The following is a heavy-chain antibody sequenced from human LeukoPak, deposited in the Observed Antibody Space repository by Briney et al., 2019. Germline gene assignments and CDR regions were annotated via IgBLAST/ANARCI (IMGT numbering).Heavy chain of an antibody. CDR2: ISYDGSDK. CDR3: ARDLRTTVTTWFFGY. D-gene: IGHD4-17*01. V-gene: IGHV3-30-3*01. J-gene: IGHJ4*02. Sequence: GRSLRLSCAASGFTFSSYAIHWVRQAPGKGLEWVAVISYDGSDKYYADSVKGRFTISRDNSKNTVYLQMNSLRAKDAAVYYCARDLRTTVTTWFFGYWGQGTLVTVSS. CDR1: GFTFSSYA.